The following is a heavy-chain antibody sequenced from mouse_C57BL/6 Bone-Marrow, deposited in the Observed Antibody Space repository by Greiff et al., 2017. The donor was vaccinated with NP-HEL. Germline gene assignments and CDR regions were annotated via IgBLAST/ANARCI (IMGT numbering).Heavy chain of an antibody. CDR3: ARRGNYYSNYEKGFDY. CDR2: INPNNGGT. Sequence: VQLQQSGPELVKPGASVKMSCKASGYTFTDYNMHWVKQSHGKSLEWIGYINPNNGGTSYNQKFKGKATLTVNKSSSTAYMELRSLTSEDSAVYYCARRGNYYSNYEKGFDYGGQGTTLTVSS. J-gene: IGHJ2*01. CDR1: GYTFTDYN. D-gene: IGHD2-5*01. V-gene: IGHV1-22*01.